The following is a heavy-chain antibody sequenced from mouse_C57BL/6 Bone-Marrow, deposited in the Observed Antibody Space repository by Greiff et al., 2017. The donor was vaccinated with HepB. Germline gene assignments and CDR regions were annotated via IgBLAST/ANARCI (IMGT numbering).Heavy chain of an antibody. CDR2: IWSDGST. J-gene: IGHJ4*01. CDR3: ARHGLRCYAMDY. CDR1: GFSFTSYG. Sequence: VKLMESGPGLVAPSQRLSITCTVSGFSFTSYGVHWVRQPPGKGLEWLVVIWSDGSTTYNSALKSRLSISKDNSKSQVFLKMNSLQTDDTAMYYCARHGLRCYAMDYWGQGTSVTVSS. V-gene: IGHV2-6-1*01.